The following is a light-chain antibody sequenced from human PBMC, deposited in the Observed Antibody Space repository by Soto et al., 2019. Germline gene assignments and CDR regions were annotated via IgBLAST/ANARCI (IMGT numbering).Light chain of an antibody. V-gene: IGLV2-23*01. Sequence: QSALTQPASVSGSPGQSITISCTGTSNDIGIDKLVSWYQQHPGRAPKLMIYEGTKRPSGVSDRFSGSKSGNTASLTISGLQAEDEANYYCSSYAGDNIFLFGTGTKVTVL. CDR1: SNDIGIDKL. CDR2: EGT. J-gene: IGLJ1*01. CDR3: SSYAGDNIFL.